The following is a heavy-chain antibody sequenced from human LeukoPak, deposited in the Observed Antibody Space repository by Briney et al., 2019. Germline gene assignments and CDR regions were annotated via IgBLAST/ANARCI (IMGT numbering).Heavy chain of an antibody. CDR2: IYYSGST. CDR3: GRDRNGVLDY. J-gene: IGHJ4*02. V-gene: IGHV4-61*01. Sequence: SETLSLTCTVSGASVSSGTYYWNWIRQPPGKGLEWIGYIYYSGSTNYNPSLKSRVTISLDTSKNQFSLKLTSVTAADTAVYYCGRDRNGVLDYWGQETLVTVSS. D-gene: IGHD2-8*01. CDR1: GASVSSGTYY.